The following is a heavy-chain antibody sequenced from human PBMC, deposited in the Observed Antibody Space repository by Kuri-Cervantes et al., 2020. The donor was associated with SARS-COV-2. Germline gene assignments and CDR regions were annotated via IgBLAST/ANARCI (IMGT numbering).Heavy chain of an antibody. CDR2: IKQDGSEE. CDR1: GFIFSNYW. J-gene: IGHJ6*03. Sequence: GESLKISCAASGFIFSNYWMTWVRQAPGKGLEWVANIKQDGSEEFYVDSVKGRFTVSRDNAKKSLYLQMNSLRAEDTAVYYCARGGMVVGSSGWYGEDYYYYMDVWGKGTTVTVSS. CDR3: ARGGMVVGSSGWYGEDYYYYMDV. D-gene: IGHD6-19*01. V-gene: IGHV3-7*01.